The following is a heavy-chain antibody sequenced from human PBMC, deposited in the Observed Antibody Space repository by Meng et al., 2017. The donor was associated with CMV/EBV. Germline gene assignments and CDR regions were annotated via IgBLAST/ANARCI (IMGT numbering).Heavy chain of an antibody. Sequence: SVKVSCKLSGGTFNTYAITWVRQAPGQGFELMGLTIPLLDSPTYAQKFRGRVSITTDESTSTAAMELTSLTSEDTAVYYCARDGPGGGNYFLYWGQGTLVTVSS. D-gene: IGHD1-26*01. CDR2: TIPLLDSP. J-gene: IGHJ4*02. CDR3: ARDGPGGGNYFLY. V-gene: IGHV1-69*05. CDR1: GGTFNTYA.